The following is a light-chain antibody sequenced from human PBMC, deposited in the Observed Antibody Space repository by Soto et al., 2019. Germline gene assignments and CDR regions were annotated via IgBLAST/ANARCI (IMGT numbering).Light chain of an antibody. Sequence: DIVMTQTPLSLSVTPGQPSCMSCNAIQILLHSDGKTYLYWYLQRPGQPPQLLIYEVSNRFSGEPDRFSGSGSGTDFTLIISRVEAEDVGVYYCMQTKQLPLTFGQGTKVDIK. CDR2: EVS. CDR3: MQTKQLPLT. V-gene: IGKV2D-29*01. J-gene: IGKJ1*01. CDR1: QILLHSDGKTY.